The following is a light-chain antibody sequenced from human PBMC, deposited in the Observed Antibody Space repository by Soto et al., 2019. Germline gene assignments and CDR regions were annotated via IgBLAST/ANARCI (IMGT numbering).Light chain of an antibody. CDR1: QSVSSDY. CDR3: QEYASSRA. J-gene: IGKJ1*01. CDR2: GTS. V-gene: IGKV3-20*01. Sequence: EIVLTQSPGTLSLSPGESATLSCRASQSVSSDYVAWYQQKAGQAPRLLIYGTSSRATCIPDRFSGSGAGACFTLTIDRLERDDYAVYFCQEYASSRAFGRGTKVEIK.